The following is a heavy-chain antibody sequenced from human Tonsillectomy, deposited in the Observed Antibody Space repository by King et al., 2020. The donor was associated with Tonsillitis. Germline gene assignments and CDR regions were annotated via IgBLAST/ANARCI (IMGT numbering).Heavy chain of an antibody. Sequence: VQLQESGPGLVKPSETLSLTCTVSGASMSTYYWSWIRQPAGKGLEWFGRIPTSGGTNHHPSPERRVTMSVDTSKNPFSLKLTSMTAADTAVYYCARDQPVGSTRFDYWGQGILVTVSS. CDR1: GASMSTYY. V-gene: IGHV4-4*07. CDR3: ARDQPVGSTRFDY. J-gene: IGHJ4*02. D-gene: IGHD6-19*01. CDR2: IPTSGGT.